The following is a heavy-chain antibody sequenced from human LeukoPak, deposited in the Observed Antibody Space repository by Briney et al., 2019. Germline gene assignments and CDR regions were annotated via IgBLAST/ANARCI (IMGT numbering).Heavy chain of an antibody. V-gene: IGHV3-30*18. CDR3: AKGQAAARWFDL. D-gene: IGHD6-13*01. CDR1: GFTFSSYG. CDR2: ISHDGFHK. J-gene: IGHJ5*02. Sequence: PGGSLRLSCAASGFTFSSYGMHWVRQAPGKGLEWVAVISHDGFHKYYGDSVKGRFTISRDNSKNTLYLQMNSLRPEDTAVYYCAKGQAAARWFDLWGQGTLVTVSS.